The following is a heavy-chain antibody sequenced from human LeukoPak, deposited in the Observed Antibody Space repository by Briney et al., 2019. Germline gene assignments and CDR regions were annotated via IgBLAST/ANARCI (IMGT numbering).Heavy chain of an antibody. D-gene: IGHD3-3*01. CDR2: INSDGSST. Sequence: PGGSLRLSCAASGFTLSSYSMNWVRQAPGKGLVWVSRINSDGSSTRYADSVKGRFTISRDNSKNTVYLQMSSLSAEDTAVYYCAKWGVLRFLGWSGESSHFDYWGQGTLVTVSS. CDR1: GFTLSSYS. CDR3: AKWGVLRFLGWSGESSHFDY. J-gene: IGHJ4*02. V-gene: IGHV3-74*01.